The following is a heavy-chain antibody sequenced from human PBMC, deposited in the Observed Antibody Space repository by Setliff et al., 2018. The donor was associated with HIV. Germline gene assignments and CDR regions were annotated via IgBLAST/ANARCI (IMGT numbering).Heavy chain of an antibody. Sequence: PSETLSLTCTVSGGSISSHYWSWIRQPPGKGLEWIGYIYYSGSTNYNPSLKSRVTISVDTSKNQFSLELTSVTAADTAVYFCARARGPEGYFDSWGQGTLVTVSS. CDR1: GGSISSHY. CDR3: ARARGPEGYFDS. D-gene: IGHD3-10*01. V-gene: IGHV4-59*11. J-gene: IGHJ4*02. CDR2: IYYSGST.